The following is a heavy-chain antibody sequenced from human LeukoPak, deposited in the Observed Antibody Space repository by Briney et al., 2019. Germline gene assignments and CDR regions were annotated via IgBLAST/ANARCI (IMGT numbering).Heavy chain of an antibody. J-gene: IGHJ4*02. CDR1: GFTFSNYA. D-gene: IGHD6-19*01. Sequence: GRSLRLSCAASGFTFSNYARDWVRQAPGKGLEGVAFISYDGSNKYYADSVKGRFTISRDNSKNTLYLQMNSLRAEDTAVYYCASAYSSAWSSDYWGQGTLVTVSS. V-gene: IGHV3-30-3*01. CDR3: ASAYSSAWSSDY. CDR2: ISYDGSNK.